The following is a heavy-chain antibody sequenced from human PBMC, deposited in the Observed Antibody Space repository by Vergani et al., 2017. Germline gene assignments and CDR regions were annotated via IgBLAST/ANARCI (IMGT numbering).Heavy chain of an antibody. D-gene: IGHD6-13*01. J-gene: IGHJ6*03. CDR1: GDSISSGGHS. V-gene: IGHV4-30-2*03. CDR2: IYHSGST. Sequence: QLQLHKSGPGLVKPSETLSLTCTVSGDSISSGGHSWSWIRQPPGKGLEWVGYIYHSGSTYYNPSLKSRVTISVDTSKNQFSLKLNSVTAADTAVYYCARHKEQLVPGNYYYYYYMDVWGKGTTVTVSS. CDR3: ARHKEQLVPGNYYYYYYMDV.